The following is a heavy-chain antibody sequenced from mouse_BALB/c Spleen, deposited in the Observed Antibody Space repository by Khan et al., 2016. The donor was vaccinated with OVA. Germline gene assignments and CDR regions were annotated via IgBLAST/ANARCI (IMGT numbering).Heavy chain of an antibody. V-gene: IGHV2-6-4*01. CDR2: IWAGGDT. CDR1: GFSLSRYN. Sequence: QVQLKQSGPGLAAPSQSLSITCTVSGFSLSRYNIHWVRQPPGKGLEWLGLIWAGGDTDYNSTLKSRLSIRKDNSKSQVLLKLNSLQTDDTAMYYCARAYYRYDGYYAMDYWGQGTSVTGPS. D-gene: IGHD2-14*01. J-gene: IGHJ4*01. CDR3: ARAYYRYDGYYAMDY.